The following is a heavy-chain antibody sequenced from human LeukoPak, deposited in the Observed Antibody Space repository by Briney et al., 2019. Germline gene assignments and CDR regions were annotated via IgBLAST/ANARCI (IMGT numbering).Heavy chain of an antibody. J-gene: IGHJ3*02. CDR3: ARGRSYDSSGYYLYGAFDI. Sequence: SETLSLTCAVYGGSFSGYYWSWIRQPPGKGLEWIGEINHSGSTNYNPSLKSRVTISVDTSKNQFSLKLSSVTAADTAVYYCARGRSYDSSGYYLYGAFDIWGQGAMVTVSS. CDR2: INHSGST. V-gene: IGHV4-34*01. D-gene: IGHD3-22*01. CDR1: GGSFSGYY.